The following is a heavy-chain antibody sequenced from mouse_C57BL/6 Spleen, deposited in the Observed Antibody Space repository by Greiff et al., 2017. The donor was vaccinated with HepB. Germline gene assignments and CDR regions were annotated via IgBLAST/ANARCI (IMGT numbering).Heavy chain of an antibody. Sequence: EVQLQESGPGLVKPSRSLSLTCSVTGYSITSGYYWNWIRQFPGNKLEWMGYISYDGSNNYNPSLKNRISITRDTSKNQFFLKLNSVTTEDTATYYCAKRGDYYGSPFAYWGQGTLVTVSA. J-gene: IGHJ3*01. V-gene: IGHV3-6*01. CDR2: ISYDGSN. CDR1: GYSITSGYY. D-gene: IGHD1-1*01. CDR3: AKRGDYYGSPFAY.